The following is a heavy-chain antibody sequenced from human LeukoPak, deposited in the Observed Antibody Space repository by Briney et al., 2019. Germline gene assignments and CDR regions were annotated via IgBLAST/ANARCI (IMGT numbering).Heavy chain of an antibody. D-gene: IGHD1-26*01. CDR1: GYTFIGNG. CDR2: INGYNGNT. V-gene: IGHV1-18*01. Sequence: ASVKVSCKASGYTFIGNGITWVRQAPGQGLEWMGWINGYNGNTAYAQMLAGRFTMTTDTSTTTAYMELRGLRSDDTAVYYCAREGSGSYYVYFDYWGQGTLVTVSS. J-gene: IGHJ4*02. CDR3: AREGSGSYYVYFDY.